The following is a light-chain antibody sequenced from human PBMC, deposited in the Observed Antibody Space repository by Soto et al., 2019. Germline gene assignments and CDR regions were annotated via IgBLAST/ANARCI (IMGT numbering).Light chain of an antibody. V-gene: IGLV1-47*01. CDR1: NSNIASKD. Sequence: QSVLTQPPSASGTPWHRVSISCSGSNSNIASKDVYWYQHLPGTAPKLLMYRNNQRPSGVPDRFSGSKSGTSASLAISGLRSEDEADYYCAAWDNNLGGPAFGGGTKLTVL. CDR2: RNN. J-gene: IGLJ2*01. CDR3: AAWDNNLGGPA.